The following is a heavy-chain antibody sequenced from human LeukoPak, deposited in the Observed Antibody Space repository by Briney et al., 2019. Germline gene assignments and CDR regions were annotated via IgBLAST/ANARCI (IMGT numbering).Heavy chain of an antibody. J-gene: IGHJ4*02. CDR1: GFTFSSYE. CDR2: ISSSGSTI. D-gene: IGHD3-22*01. Sequence: GGSLRLSCAASGFTFSSYEMNWVRQAPGKGLEWVSYISSSGSTIYYADSVEGRFTISRDNAKNSLYLQMNSLRAEDTAVYYCARGYYYDSSGYYYSSSDFDYWGQGTLVTVSS. V-gene: IGHV3-48*03. CDR3: ARGYYYDSSGYYYSSSDFDY.